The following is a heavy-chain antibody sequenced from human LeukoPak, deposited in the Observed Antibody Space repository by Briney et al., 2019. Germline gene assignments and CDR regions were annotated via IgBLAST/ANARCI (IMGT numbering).Heavy chain of an antibody. CDR3: ARDGTSTDDY. D-gene: IGHD2-2*01. CDR2: ISGNNDNP. CDR1: GYTFSNFG. J-gene: IGHJ4*02. V-gene: IGHV1-18*01. Sequence: ASLKVSCKASGYTFSNFGINWVRQAPGQGLEWMGWISGNNDNPNYGQKFQGRFTVTTDSSTNTAYMELRNLRFDDTAVYYCARDGTSTDDYWGQGTLVTVSS.